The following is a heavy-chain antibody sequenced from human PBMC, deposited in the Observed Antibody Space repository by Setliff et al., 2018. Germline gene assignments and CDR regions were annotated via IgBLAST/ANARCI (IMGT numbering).Heavy chain of an antibody. D-gene: IGHD5-18*01. CDR2: TTPIFTTA. V-gene: IGHV1-69*13. CDR1: RGTFSNYA. CDR3: ARSPFPVDTVMVTTFDS. Sequence: SVKVSCKASRGTFSNYAISWVRQAPGQGLEWMGGTTPIFTTANYAQKFQGRVTITADESTSTAYMELSSLKSEDTAVYYCARSPFPVDTVMVTTFDSWGQGTLVTSPQ. J-gene: IGHJ4*02.